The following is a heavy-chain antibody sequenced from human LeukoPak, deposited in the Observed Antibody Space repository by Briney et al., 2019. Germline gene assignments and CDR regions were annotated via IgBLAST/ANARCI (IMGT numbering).Heavy chain of an antibody. CDR2: MNPNSGNT. D-gene: IGHD2-2*02. V-gene: IGHV1-8*01. Sequence: GASVKVSCKASGNTFTSYDINWVRQATGQGLEWMGWMNPNSGNTDYAQKFQGRVTMTRNTSISTAYMELSSLRSEDTAVYYCARGLKGYCSSTSCYTDAFDIWGQGTMVTVSS. CDR1: GNTFTSYD. J-gene: IGHJ3*02. CDR3: ARGLKGYCSSTSCYTDAFDI.